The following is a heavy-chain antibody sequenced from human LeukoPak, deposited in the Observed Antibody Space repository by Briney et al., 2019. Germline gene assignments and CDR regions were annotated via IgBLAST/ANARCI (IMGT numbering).Heavy chain of an antibody. Sequence: LSETLSLTCTVSGGSINSYYWSWLRQPAGKGLEWIGRIYSSGSTNYNPSVKSRVIMSVDTSKNQFSLKLSSMTAADTAVYYCARGGSSWNNWFDPWGQGTLGTVSS. CDR2: IYSSGST. CDR3: ARGGSSWNNWFDP. J-gene: IGHJ5*02. CDR1: GGSINSYY. V-gene: IGHV4-4*07. D-gene: IGHD6-13*01.